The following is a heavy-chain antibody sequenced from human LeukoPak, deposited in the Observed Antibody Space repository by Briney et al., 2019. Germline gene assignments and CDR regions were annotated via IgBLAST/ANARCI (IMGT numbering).Heavy chain of an antibody. J-gene: IGHJ4*02. CDR3: ARVDYDFWSGPRVYFDY. CDR2: FYYSWST. V-gene: IGHV4-59*13. CDR1: SGSISSYY. D-gene: IGHD3-3*01. Sequence: PSETLSLTCTVSSGSISSYYWIWIPQPPGKGREGIGYFYYSWSTKYRPSLKRLVTISVDTSKSQFSMKLSSVTAADTAVYYCARVDYDFWSGPRVYFDYWGQGTLVTVSS.